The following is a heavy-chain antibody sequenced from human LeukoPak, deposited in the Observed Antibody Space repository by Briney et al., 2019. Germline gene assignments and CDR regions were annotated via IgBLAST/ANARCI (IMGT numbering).Heavy chain of an antibody. CDR1: GFTFRSHG. D-gene: IGHD3-16*01. CDR2: IWYDGSDK. J-gene: IGHJ4*02. V-gene: IGHV3-33*01. CDR3: ARAVGPFDY. Sequence: GRSLRLFCVASGFTFRSHGMHWIRQAPGKGLEWVAVIWYDGSDKYYADSVKGRFTISRDNFKDTLYLQMNSLRVEDTAVYYCARAVGPFDYWGQGTLVTVSS.